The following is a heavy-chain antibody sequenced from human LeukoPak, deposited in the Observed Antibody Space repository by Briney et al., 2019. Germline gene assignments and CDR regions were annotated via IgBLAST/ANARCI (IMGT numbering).Heavy chain of an antibody. Sequence: PGGSLRLSCAASGFTFSSYSMNWVRQAPGKGLEWVSSISSSSSYIYYADSVKGRFTISRDNAKNSLYLQMNSLRAEDTAVCYCARAYDFWSGYHYNWFDPWGQGTLVTVSS. J-gene: IGHJ5*02. CDR1: GFTFSSYS. D-gene: IGHD3-3*01. V-gene: IGHV3-21*01. CDR3: ARAYDFWSGYHYNWFDP. CDR2: ISSSSSYI.